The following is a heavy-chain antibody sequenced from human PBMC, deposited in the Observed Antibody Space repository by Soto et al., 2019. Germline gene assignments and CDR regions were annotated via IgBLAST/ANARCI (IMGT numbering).Heavy chain of an antibody. J-gene: IGHJ4*02. CDR1: GFTFSTYG. D-gene: IGHD6-13*01. CDR2: IWYDGSNK. Sequence: GGSLRLSCAASGFTFSTYGMHWVRQAPGKGLEWVAVIWYDGSNKFYADSVRGRFTISRDDSQNTLYLQMNSLRGEDTAVYYCASNGGYFSSWFDYWGQGTLVTVSS. V-gene: IGHV3-33*01. CDR3: ASNGGYFSSWFDY.